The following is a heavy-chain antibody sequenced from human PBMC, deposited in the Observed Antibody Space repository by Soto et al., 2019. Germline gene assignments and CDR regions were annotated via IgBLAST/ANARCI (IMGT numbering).Heavy chain of an antibody. D-gene: IGHD3-3*01. CDR3: AHRATMTIFGLIIDNGIWFDP. J-gene: IGHJ5*02. Sequence: QINLIESGPPLVKPTQTLTLTCTFSGFSLSTSGAAVGWVRQPPGRALEWLAPIHWDGDKRYNASLGNRLTITKDTSMNQVVLTLTSVDPADTATYYCAHRATMTIFGLIIDNGIWFDPWGQGTRVIVSS. CDR1: GFSLSTSGAA. V-gene: IGHV2-5*02. CDR2: IHWDGDK.